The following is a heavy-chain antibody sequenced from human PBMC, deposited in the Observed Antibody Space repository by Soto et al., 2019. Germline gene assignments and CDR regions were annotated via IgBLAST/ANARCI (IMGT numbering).Heavy chain of an antibody. Sequence: EVQLLESGGGLVQPGGSLRLSCAASGFTFSSYAMSWVRQAPGKGLEWVSAISGSGGSTYYADSVKGRFTIPRDNPKNTLYLQMNSLRAEDTAVYYCAKDPSFTVVTESWGQGTLVTVSS. CDR1: GFTFSSYA. V-gene: IGHV3-23*01. J-gene: IGHJ4*02. D-gene: IGHD2-15*01. CDR2: ISGSGGST. CDR3: AKDPSFTVVTES.